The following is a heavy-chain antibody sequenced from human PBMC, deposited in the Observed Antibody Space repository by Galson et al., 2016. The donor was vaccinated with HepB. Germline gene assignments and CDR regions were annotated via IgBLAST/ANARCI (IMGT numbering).Heavy chain of an antibody. CDR2: LDTSVGST. J-gene: IGHJ5*02. CDR3: ARGAQAAAGAEGWFDP. D-gene: IGHD6-13*01. CDR1: GYTFITYY. Sequence: SVKVSCKASGYTFITYYMHWVRQAPGQGLEWMGILDTSVGSTTYAQNFEGRVTMTRDTSTSTVYMELSSLRSEDTAVYYCARGAQAAAGAEGWFDPWGQGTLVTVSS. V-gene: IGHV1-46*01.